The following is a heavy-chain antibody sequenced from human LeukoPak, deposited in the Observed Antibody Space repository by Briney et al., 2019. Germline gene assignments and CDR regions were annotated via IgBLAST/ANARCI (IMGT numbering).Heavy chain of an antibody. CDR3: AREKGYYYDSSGYYQT. J-gene: IGHJ3*01. D-gene: IGHD3-22*01. V-gene: IGHV1-3*01. CDR1: GSTFTSYA. Sequence: ASVKLSCKASGSTFTSYAMHWVRQAPGQRLEWMGWINAGNGNTKYSQKFQGRVTITRDTSASTAYMELSSLRSEDTAVYYCAREKGYYYDSSGYYQTWGQGTMVTVSS. CDR2: INAGNGNT.